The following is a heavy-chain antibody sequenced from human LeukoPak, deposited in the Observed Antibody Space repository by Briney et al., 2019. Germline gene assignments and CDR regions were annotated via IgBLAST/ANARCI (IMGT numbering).Heavy chain of an antibody. D-gene: IGHD2-21*02. V-gene: IGHV3-74*01. CDR1: GFTFSSYW. Sequence: GGSLRLSCAASGFTFSSYWMHWVRQAPGQGLVWDLRIKTDGSSTSYADSVKSRFTIFRDNAKNTLYLQVNSLRAEDTAVYYCAITVDCRATTDCYSYFHHWGQGTLVTVSS. CDR3: AITVDCRATTDCYSYFHH. CDR2: IKTDGSST. J-gene: IGHJ1*01.